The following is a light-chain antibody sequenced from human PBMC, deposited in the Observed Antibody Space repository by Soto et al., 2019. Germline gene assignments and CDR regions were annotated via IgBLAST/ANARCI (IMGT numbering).Light chain of an antibody. V-gene: IGKV3-15*01. CDR2: GAS. J-gene: IGKJ2*01. Sequence: VMTQSPAILSVSPGERATLSCRASQSVSTNVAWYQQIPGQTPRLLVYGASTRANGTPARFSGSGSGTEFTLTISSLQSEDVAVYYCQQYNQWPPYTFGQGTKV. CDR3: QQYNQWPPYT. CDR1: QSVSTN.